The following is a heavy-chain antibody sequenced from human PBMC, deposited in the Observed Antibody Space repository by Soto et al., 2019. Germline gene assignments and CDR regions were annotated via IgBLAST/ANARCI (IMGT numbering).Heavy chain of an antibody. CDR1: GGSVSSGSYY. V-gene: IGHV4-61*01. CDR2: IYYSGST. Sequence: QVQLQESGPGLVKPSETLSLTCTVSGGSVSSGSYYWSWIRQPPGKGLEWIGYIYYSGSTNYNPSLKSRVTISVDTSKNQFSLKLSSVTAADTAVYYCARGSKLGIDYWGQGTLVTVSS. CDR3: ARGSKLGIDY. D-gene: IGHD7-27*01. J-gene: IGHJ4*02.